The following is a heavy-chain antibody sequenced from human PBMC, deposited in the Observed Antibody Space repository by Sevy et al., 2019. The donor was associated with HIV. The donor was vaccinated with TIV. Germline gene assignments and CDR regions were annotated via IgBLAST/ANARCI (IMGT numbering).Heavy chain of an antibody. D-gene: IGHD2-15*01. J-gene: IGHJ4*02. CDR1: GYTFTSYG. CDR2: SSAYNGNT. CDR3: AGPGYCSGGSCYGFDY. Sequence: ASVKVSCKASGYTFTSYGISWVRQAPGQGLEWMGWSSAYNGNTNYAQKLQGRVTMTTDTTTSTAYMELRSLRSDDTAVYYCAGPGYCSGGSCYGFDYWGQGTLVTVSS. V-gene: IGHV1-18*01.